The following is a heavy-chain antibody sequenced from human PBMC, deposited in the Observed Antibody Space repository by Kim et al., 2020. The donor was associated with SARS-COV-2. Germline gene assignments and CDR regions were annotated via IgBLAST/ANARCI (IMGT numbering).Heavy chain of an antibody. V-gene: IGHV3-7*03. J-gene: IGHJ4*02. Sequence: KYYVDAVKGRFTISRDNAKNSLSLQMNNLRVEDTALYYGTSVSLGTPGDFWGQGTLVTVSS. CDR2: K. CDR3: TSVSLGTPGDF.